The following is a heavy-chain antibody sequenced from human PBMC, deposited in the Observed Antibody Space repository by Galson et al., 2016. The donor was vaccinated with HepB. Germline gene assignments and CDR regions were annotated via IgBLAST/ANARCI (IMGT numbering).Heavy chain of an antibody. D-gene: IGHD6-19*01. Sequence: SLRLSCAASGFTFSDYYMDWVRQAPGKGLEWVSVIYSGGSTYYADSVKGRFTFSRDNIKNTLYLQMNYLRDEDTSVYYCARHRGWYGEGFFDDWGQGTLVTVSS. J-gene: IGHJ4*02. V-gene: IGHV3-66*04. CDR2: IYSGGST. CDR3: ARHRGWYGEGFFDD. CDR1: GFTFSDYY.